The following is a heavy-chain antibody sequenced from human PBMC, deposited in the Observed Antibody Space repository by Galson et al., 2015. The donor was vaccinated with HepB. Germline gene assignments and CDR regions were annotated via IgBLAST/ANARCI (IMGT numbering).Heavy chain of an antibody. V-gene: IGHV1-3*01. J-gene: IGHJ4*02. Sequence: SVKVSCKASGYTFTGYYMHWVRQAPGQGLEWMGRINAGNGNTKYSQKFQGRVTITRDTSASTAYMELSSLRSEDTAVYYCARSSGGDYDILTVYYREDGGIYFAYGAQGALVTVSS. CDR3: ARSSGGDYDILTVYYREDGGIYFAY. CDR2: INAGNGNT. CDR1: GYTFTGYY. D-gene: IGHD3-9*01.